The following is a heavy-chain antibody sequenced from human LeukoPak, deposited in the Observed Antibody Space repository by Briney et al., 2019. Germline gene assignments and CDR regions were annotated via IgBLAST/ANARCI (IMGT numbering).Heavy chain of an antibody. CDR2: INHSGST. Sequence: SKTLSLTCAVYGGSFSGYYWSWIRQPPGKGLEWIGEINHSGSTNYNPSLKSRVTISVETSKNQFSLKLSSVTAADTAVYYCARQDSSSCTDRWGQGTLVTVSS. CDR3: ARQDSSSCTDR. D-gene: IGHD2-2*01. J-gene: IGHJ5*02. CDR1: GGSFSGYY. V-gene: IGHV4-34*01.